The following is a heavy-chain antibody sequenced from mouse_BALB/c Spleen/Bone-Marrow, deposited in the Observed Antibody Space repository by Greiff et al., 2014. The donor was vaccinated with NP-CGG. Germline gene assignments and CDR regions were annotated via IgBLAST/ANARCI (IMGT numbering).Heavy chain of an antibody. Sequence: ESGAELVKPGASVKLSCKASGYTFTSYYMYWVKQRPGQGLEWIGEINPNNDGTNFNEKFKSKATLTVDKSSSTAYMQLSSLISEDSAVYYCARAAYDPYAMDYWGQGTSVTVSS. D-gene: IGHD2-3*01. CDR2: INPNNDGT. CDR1: GYTFTSYY. V-gene: IGHV1S81*02. CDR3: ARAAYDPYAMDY. J-gene: IGHJ4*01.